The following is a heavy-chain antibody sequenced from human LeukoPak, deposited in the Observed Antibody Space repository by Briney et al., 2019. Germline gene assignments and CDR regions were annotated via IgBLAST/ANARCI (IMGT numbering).Heavy chain of an antibody. CDR2: ITNSGNSK. Sequence: GGSLRLSCAASEFTFSSYSMNWVRQAPGKGLEWVSYITNSGNSKSYADSVKGRFTISRDNTKNSLYLQMNGLRAEDTAVYYCARDQTQLWHYHDYWGQGTLVTVSS. CDR1: EFTFSSYS. D-gene: IGHD5-18*01. V-gene: IGHV3-48*01. J-gene: IGHJ4*02. CDR3: ARDQTQLWHYHDY.